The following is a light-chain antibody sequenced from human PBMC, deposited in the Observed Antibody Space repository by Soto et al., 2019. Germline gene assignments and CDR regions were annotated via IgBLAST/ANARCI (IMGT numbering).Light chain of an antibody. CDR2: DVT. CDR1: SGDIGGYNY. Sequence: QSALTQPASVSGAAGQAIAISCTGTSGDIGGYNYVSWYQQRPGKAPKLIIYDVTNRPSGVSDRFSGSKSGNTASLTISGLQAEDEADYYCSSYTSSSTPYVFGTGTKVTVL. CDR3: SSYTSSSTPYV. V-gene: IGLV2-14*01. J-gene: IGLJ1*01.